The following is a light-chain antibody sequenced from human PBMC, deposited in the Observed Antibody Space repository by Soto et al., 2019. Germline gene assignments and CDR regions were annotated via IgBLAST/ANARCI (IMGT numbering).Light chain of an antibody. V-gene: IGLV2-14*01. CDR1: SGDIGGYIY. Sequence: QSVLTPPASVSGSPGQSITISCTGTSGDIGGYIYVSWYQQHPGKAPKLMIYDVSDRPSGVSNRFSGSKSGNTASLTISGLRAEDEADYYCSSYTTSNTLLFGGGTKLTVL. CDR2: DVS. J-gene: IGLJ2*01. CDR3: SSYTTSNTLL.